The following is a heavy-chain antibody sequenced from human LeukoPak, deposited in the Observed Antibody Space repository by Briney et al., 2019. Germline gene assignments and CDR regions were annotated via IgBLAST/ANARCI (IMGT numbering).Heavy chain of an antibody. CDR3: ASGGAITMVRGVITYFDY. Sequence: SETLSLTCAVYGGSFSGYYWSWIRQPPGKGLEWIGEINHSGSTNYNPSLKSRVTISVDTSKNQFSLKLSSVTAADTAVYYCASGGAITMVRGVITYFDYWGQGTRVTVSS. J-gene: IGHJ4*02. V-gene: IGHV4-34*01. CDR2: INHSGST. D-gene: IGHD3-10*01. CDR1: GGSFSGYY.